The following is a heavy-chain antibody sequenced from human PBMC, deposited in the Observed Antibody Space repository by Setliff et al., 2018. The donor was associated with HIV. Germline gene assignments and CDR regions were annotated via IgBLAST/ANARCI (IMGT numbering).Heavy chain of an antibody. CDR2: ISYDGGNE. Sequence: GGSLRLSCAASGFTFSDYGMHWVRQAPGKGLEWVALISYDGGNEYHADSVKGRFTISRDNSKNTLFLQMNSLRGDDTAVYYCARDPLLFLEWLSPGYPFDYWGQGALVTVSS. V-gene: IGHV3-30*03. CDR1: GFTFSDYG. CDR3: ARDPLLFLEWLSPGYPFDY. D-gene: IGHD3-3*01. J-gene: IGHJ4*02.